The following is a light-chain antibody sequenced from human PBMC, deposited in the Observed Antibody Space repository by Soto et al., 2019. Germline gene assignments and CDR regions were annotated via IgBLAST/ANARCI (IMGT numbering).Light chain of an antibody. CDR2: GAS. CDR3: QQYGRSPPSWT. Sequence: ETVLTQSPGTLSLSPGETATLSCRASQSVSSSYLAWYQQKPGQAPRLLIYGASSRATGIPDRFSGRGSGTDFTLTISRLEPEDFVVYYCQQYGRSPPSWTFGQGTKVEIK. CDR1: QSVSSSY. V-gene: IGKV3-20*01. J-gene: IGKJ1*01.